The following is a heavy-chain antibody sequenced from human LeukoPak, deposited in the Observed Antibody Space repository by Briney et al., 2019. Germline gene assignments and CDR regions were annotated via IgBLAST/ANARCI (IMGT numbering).Heavy chain of an antibody. CDR2: FSGSGGST. CDR3: AKDVGYCSSTTCYKPFDY. Sequence: PGGSLRLSCAASGFTFSNYAMSWLRQAPGKGLEWVSAFSGSGGSTYYADSVKGRFTISRDNSKNTLYLQMNSLRAEDTAVYYCAKDVGYCSSTTCYKPFDYWGQGTLVTVSS. CDR1: GFTFSNYA. V-gene: IGHV3-23*01. D-gene: IGHD2-2*02. J-gene: IGHJ4*02.